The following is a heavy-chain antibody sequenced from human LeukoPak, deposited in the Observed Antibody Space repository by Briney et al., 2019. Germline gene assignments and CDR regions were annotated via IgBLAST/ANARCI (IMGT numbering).Heavy chain of an antibody. V-gene: IGHV4-59*11. J-gene: IGHJ4*02. CDR3: ARVSAGPCFDY. CDR2: IYYSGST. D-gene: IGHD1-14*01. Sequence: PSETLSLTCTVSGGSISSHYWSWIRQPPGKGLEWIGYIYYSGSTNYNPSLKSRVTISVDTSKNQFSLKLSSVTSADTAVYYCARVSAGPCFDYWGQGTLVTVSS. CDR1: GGSISSHY.